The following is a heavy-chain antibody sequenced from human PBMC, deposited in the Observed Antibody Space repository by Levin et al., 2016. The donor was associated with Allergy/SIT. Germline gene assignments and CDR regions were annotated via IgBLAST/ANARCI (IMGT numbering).Heavy chain of an antibody. CDR1: GGSISSYY. V-gene: IGHV4-59*01. CDR2: IYYSGST. J-gene: IGHJ2*01. Sequence: SETLSLTCTVSGGSISSYYWSWIRQPPGKGLEWIGYIYYSGSTNYNPSLKSRVTISVDTSKNQFSLKLSSVTAADTAVYYCASTAVDSSSWSGVNSVTRGDWYFDLWGRGTLVTVSS. D-gene: IGHD6-13*01. CDR3: ASTAVDSSSWSGVNSVTRGDWYFDL.